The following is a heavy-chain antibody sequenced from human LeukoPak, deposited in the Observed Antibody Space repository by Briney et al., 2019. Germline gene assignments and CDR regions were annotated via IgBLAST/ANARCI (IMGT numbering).Heavy chain of an antibody. V-gene: IGHV4-34*01. Sequence: SETLSLTCAVYGGSFSGYYWSWIRQPPGKGLEWIGEINHSGSTNYNPSLKSRVTISVDTSKNQFPLKLSSVTAADTAVYHCACHYYGSGSRAFDIWGQGTMVTVSS. CDR1: GGSFSGYY. J-gene: IGHJ3*02. CDR2: INHSGST. CDR3: ACHYYGSGSRAFDI. D-gene: IGHD3-10*01.